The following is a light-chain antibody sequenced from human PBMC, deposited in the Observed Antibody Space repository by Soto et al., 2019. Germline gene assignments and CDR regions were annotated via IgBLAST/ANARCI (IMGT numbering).Light chain of an antibody. CDR1: QDVSRS. V-gene: IGKV1-9*01. J-gene: IGKJ4*01. CDR3: QQLWTYPLT. CDR2: AAS. Sequence: DTQLTQSPSFLSASVGDRVTMACRASQDVSRSVGWYQQKPGTAPKLLISAASTLNSGVPSRFSGSGSGTDFTLTISSLQPEDFATYYCQQLWTYPLTFGGGTKVDI.